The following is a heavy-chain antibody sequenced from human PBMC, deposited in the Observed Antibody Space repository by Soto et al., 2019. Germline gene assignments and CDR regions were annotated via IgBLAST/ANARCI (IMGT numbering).Heavy chain of an antibody. Sequence: EVQLVETGGGLIQPGESLRLSCAASGFTVSSNIMSWVRQAPGKGLEWVSVIYSADSTYYADSVRGRFTISRDNSKNTLYLQMHTLRAEDTAVYYCVRGDYGRSGVDYWGQRTLVTVSS. CDR1: GFTVSSNI. J-gene: IGHJ4*02. CDR3: VRGDYGRSGVDY. CDR2: IYSADST. V-gene: IGHV3-53*02. D-gene: IGHD4-17*01.